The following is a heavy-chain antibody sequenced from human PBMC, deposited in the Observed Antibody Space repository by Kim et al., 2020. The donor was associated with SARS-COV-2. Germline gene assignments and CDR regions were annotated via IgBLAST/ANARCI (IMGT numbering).Heavy chain of an antibody. CDR2: IYYSGST. Sequence: SETLSLTCTVSGGSISSYYWSWIRQPPGKGLEWIGYIYYSGSTNYNPSLKSRVTISVDTSKNQFSLKLSSVTAADTAVYYCARAGTYYDILTGSRFDPWGQGTLVTVSS. V-gene: IGHV4-59*13. CDR3: ARAGTYYDILTGSRFDP. D-gene: IGHD3-9*01. J-gene: IGHJ5*02. CDR1: GGSISSYY.